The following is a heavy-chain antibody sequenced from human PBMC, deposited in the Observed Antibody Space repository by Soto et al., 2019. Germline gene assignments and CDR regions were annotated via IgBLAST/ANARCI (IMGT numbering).Heavy chain of an antibody. CDR1: GGTFNNYA. CDR3: ARDAFYYDGPSGIYYFDY. V-gene: IGHV1-69*13. Sequence: GASVKVSCKASGGTFNNYAISWVRQAPGQGLEWMGGIIPIFATANYAQKFQGRLTITADEYTSSAYMELSSLTSDDTAVYYFARDAFYYDGPSGIYYFDYWGQGTPVTVSS. D-gene: IGHD3-22*01. CDR2: IIPIFATA. J-gene: IGHJ4*02.